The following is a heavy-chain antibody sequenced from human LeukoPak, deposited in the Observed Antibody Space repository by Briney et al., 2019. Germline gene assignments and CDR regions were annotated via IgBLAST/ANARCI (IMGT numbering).Heavy chain of an antibody. CDR1: GGSFSGYY. J-gene: IGHJ6*02. CDR3: ARGPPAYYYDSSGYYYPYYYYGMDV. V-gene: IGHV4-34*01. D-gene: IGHD3-22*01. Sequence: PSETLSLTCAVYGGSFSGYYWSWIRQPPGKGLEWIGEINHSGSTNYNPSLKSRVTISVDTSKNQFSLKLSSVTAADTAVYYRARGPPAYYYDSSGYYYPYYYYGMDVWGQGTTVTVSS. CDR2: INHSGST.